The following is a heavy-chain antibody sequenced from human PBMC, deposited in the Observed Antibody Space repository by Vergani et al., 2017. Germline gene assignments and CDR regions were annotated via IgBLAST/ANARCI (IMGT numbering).Heavy chain of an antibody. D-gene: IGHD2-8*01. CDR3: AKCMSVGPPPQGHLYYMDV. CDR2: IIPIFGTA. Sequence: QVQLVQSGAEVKKPGASVKVSCKASGYTFTSYGISWVRQAPGQGLEWMGGIIPIFGTANYAQKFQGRVTITADESTSTAYMELSSLRSEDTAVYYCAKCMSVGPPPQGHLYYMDVWGKGTTVTVSS. V-gene: IGHV1-69*13. J-gene: IGHJ6*03. CDR1: GYTFTSYG.